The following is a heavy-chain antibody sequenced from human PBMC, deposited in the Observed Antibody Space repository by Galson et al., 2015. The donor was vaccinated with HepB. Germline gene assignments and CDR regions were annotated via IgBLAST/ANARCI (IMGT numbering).Heavy chain of an antibody. D-gene: IGHD3-9*01. V-gene: IGHV4-59*08. CDR3: ARQKGPLIPFDY. Sequence: SETLSLTCTVSGGSISNYYWSWIRQPPGKGLEWIGYIYYSGSTKYNPSLKSRVTISVDTSKNQFSLKLSSVTAADTAVYYCARQKGPLIPFDYWGQGTLVTVSS. CDR1: GGSISNYY. J-gene: IGHJ4*02. CDR2: IYYSGST.